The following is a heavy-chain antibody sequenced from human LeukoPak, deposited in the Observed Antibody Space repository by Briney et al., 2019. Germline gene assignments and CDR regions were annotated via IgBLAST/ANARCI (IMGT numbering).Heavy chain of an antibody. J-gene: IGHJ4*02. CDR3: ARGRYTYGSRSHDY. Sequence: RESLRLSCAASGFTFSDYYMTWIRQAPGKGLEWVSYISTTGNTIYYADSVKGRFTISRDSAKNSLYLQMTSLTAEDTAVYYCARGRYTYGSRSHDYWGQGTLVTVSS. D-gene: IGHD5-18*01. CDR1: GFTFSDYY. CDR2: ISTTGNTI. V-gene: IGHV3-11*01.